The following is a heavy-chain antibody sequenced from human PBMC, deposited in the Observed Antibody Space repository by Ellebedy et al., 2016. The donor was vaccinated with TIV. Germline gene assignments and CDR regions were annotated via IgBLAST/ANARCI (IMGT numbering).Heavy chain of an antibody. Sequence: GESLKISCAASGFSVRSNTMSWVRQAPGKGLQWVSLLYNGDKTYYADSVKGRFTISRDNSRNTVYLQMNSLRAEDTAVYYCSRGGGCGGGTCYYPDFWGQGTLVTVSS. D-gene: IGHD2-15*01. CDR1: GFSVRSNT. J-gene: IGHJ4*02. CDR3: SRGGGCGGGTCYYPDF. V-gene: IGHV3-53*01. CDR2: LYNGDKT.